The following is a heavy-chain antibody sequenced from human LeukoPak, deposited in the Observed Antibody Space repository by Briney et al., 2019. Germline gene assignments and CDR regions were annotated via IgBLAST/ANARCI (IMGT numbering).Heavy chain of an antibody. CDR1: GFTSNNYA. D-gene: IGHD3-10*01. CDR3: ATDYSYGSGSYYNRFDN. J-gene: IGHJ4*02. Sequence: GRSLRLSCAASGFTSNNYAMHWVRQAPGEGLEWVALISSDESNKYYADSVKGRFTISRDNSMNTLYLQMNSLRADDTAVYYCATDYSYGSGSYYNRFDNWGQGTLVTVSS. CDR2: ISSDESNK. V-gene: IGHV3-30*03.